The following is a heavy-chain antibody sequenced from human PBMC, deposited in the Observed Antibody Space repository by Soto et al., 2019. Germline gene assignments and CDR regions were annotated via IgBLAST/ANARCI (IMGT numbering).Heavy chain of an antibody. CDR1: GFTFSIYA. D-gene: IGHD3-22*01. V-gene: IGHV3-23*01. CDR3: AKDLKNYYDSSGFHDVFDI. J-gene: IGHJ3*02. CDR2: ISGSGDST. Sequence: EVQLLESGGGLVQPGGSLRLSCAASGFTFSIYAMSWVRQAPGKGLEWVSGISGSGDSTYYADSVKGRVTISRDNSKNTLYLQMNSLRAEDTAVYYCAKDLKNYYDSSGFHDVFDIWGQGTMVTVSS.